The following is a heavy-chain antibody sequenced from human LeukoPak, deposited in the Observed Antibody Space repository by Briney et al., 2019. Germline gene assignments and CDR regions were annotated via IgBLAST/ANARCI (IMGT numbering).Heavy chain of an antibody. V-gene: IGHV1-69*04. CDR2: IIPILGIA. CDR3: ARGIRGGYFDY. D-gene: IGHD3-10*01. Sequence: ASVKVSCKASGGTFSSYAISWVRQAPGQGLEWMGRIIPILGIANYAQKFQGRVTITADRSTTTAYMELSSLRSEDTAVYYCARGIRGGYFDYWGQGTLVTVPS. J-gene: IGHJ4*02. CDR1: GGTFSSYA.